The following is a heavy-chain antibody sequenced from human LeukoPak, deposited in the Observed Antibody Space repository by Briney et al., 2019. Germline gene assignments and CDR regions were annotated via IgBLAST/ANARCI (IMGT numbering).Heavy chain of an antibody. CDR1: GGSISSYY. D-gene: IGHD3-22*01. Sequence: SETLSLTCTVSGGSISSYYWSWIRQPPGKGLEWIGSIYYSGSTYYNPSLKSRVTISVDTSKNQFSLKLSSVTAADTAVYYCAGLRYYYDSSGYADAFDIWGQGTMVTVSS. V-gene: IGHV4-59*04. CDR2: IYYSGST. J-gene: IGHJ3*02. CDR3: AGLRYYYDSSGYADAFDI.